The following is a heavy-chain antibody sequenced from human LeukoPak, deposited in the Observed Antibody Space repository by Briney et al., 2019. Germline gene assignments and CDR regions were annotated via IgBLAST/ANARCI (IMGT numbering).Heavy chain of an antibody. D-gene: IGHD2-15*01. V-gene: IGHV3-49*04. CDR3: TRDDSPGPN. J-gene: IGHJ4*02. CDR2: IRSKRYGATT. CDR1: GSTFSDQY. Sequence: PGGSLRLSCAASGSTFSDQYMDWVRQAPGKGLEWVGFIRSKRYGATTEYAASVNGRFTISRDDSKSIAYLQMNSLKIEDTAVYYCTRDDSPGPNWGQGTLVTVSS.